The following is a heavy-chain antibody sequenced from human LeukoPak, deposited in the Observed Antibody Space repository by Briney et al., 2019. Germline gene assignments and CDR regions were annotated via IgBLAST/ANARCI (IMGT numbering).Heavy chain of an antibody. V-gene: IGHV3-30*18. CDR2: ISYDGSNK. CDR3: AKDPYYFGSGSCYFDY. J-gene: IGHJ4*02. Sequence: GGSLRLSCAASGFTFSSYGMHWVRQAPGKGLEWVAVISYDGSNKYYADSVKGRFTISRDSSKNTLYLQMNSLRAEDTAVYYCAKDPYYFGSGSCYFDYGAKETRVTVSS. D-gene: IGHD3-10*01. CDR1: GFTFSSYG.